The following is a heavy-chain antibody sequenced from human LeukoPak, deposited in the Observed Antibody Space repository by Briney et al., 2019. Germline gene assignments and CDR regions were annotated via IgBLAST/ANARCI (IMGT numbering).Heavy chain of an antibody. V-gene: IGHV3-23*01. Sequence: GGSLRLSCAASGFTFSRYGMSWVRQAPGKGLEWVSAISGSGGSTYYADSVKGRFTISRDNSKNTLYLQMNSLRAEDTAVYYCAKRDGYNWGYFDYWGQGTLVTVSS. CDR3: AKRDGYNWGYFDY. D-gene: IGHD5-24*01. CDR1: GFTFSRYG. CDR2: ISGSGGST. J-gene: IGHJ4*02.